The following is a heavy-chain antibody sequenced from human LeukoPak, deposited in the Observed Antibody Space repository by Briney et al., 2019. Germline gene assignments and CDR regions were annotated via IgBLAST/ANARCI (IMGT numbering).Heavy chain of an antibody. CDR2: ISGSGGST. J-gene: IGHJ4*02. V-gene: IGHV3-23*01. Sequence: SCKASGGTFSSYAMSWVRQAPGKGLEWVSAISGSGGSTYYADSVKGRFTISRDNSKNTLYLQMNSLRAEDTAVYYCAKVLTYYDFWTPFDYWGQGTLVTVSS. D-gene: IGHD3-3*01. CDR3: AKVLTYYDFWTPFDY. CDR1: GGTFSSYA.